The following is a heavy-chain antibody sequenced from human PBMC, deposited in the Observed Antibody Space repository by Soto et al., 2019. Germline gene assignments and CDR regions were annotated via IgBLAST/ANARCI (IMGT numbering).Heavy chain of an antibody. CDR3: ARGVGAGSGSYYPLRY. J-gene: IGHJ4*02. CDR2: IYYSGST. V-gene: IGHV4-61*01. CDR1: GGSISSSSYD. D-gene: IGHD3-10*01. Sequence: SETLSLTCTVSGGSISSSSYDWSWIRQPPGKGLEWIGYIYYSGSTNYNPSLKSRVTISVDTSKNQFSLKLSSVTAADTAVYYCARGVGAGSGSYYPLRYWGQGTLVTVSS.